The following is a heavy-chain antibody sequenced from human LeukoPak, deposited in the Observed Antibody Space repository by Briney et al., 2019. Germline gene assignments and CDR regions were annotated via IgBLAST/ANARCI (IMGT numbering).Heavy chain of an antibody. CDR3: ARGFGYSEYYYYGMDV. CDR1: GGSISSSSYY. Sequence: KASETLSLTCTVSGGSISSSSYYWGWIRQPPGRGLDWIGTNYYAGGTYYNPSLKSRVTISVDTSKNPFSLRLSSVTAADTAVYYCARGFGYSEYYYYGMDVWGQGTTVTVSS. J-gene: IGHJ6*02. CDR2: NYYAGGT. D-gene: IGHD3-10*01. V-gene: IGHV4-39*01.